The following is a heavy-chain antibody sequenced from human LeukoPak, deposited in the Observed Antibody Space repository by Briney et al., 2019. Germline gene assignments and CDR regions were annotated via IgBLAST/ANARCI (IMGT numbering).Heavy chain of an antibody. J-gene: IGHJ4*02. V-gene: IGHV3-7*04. D-gene: IGHD6-13*01. CDR1: GFTFSNYW. CDR3: ARGPVSSGWYGNY. CDR2: IKQDGSEK. Sequence: PGGSLRLSCAASGFTFSNYWMSWVRQAPGKGLEWVANIKQDGSEKYFVGSVMGRFTISRDNANNSLYLEMHSLTAEDTAVYYCARGPVSSGWYGNYWGQATWVTVSS.